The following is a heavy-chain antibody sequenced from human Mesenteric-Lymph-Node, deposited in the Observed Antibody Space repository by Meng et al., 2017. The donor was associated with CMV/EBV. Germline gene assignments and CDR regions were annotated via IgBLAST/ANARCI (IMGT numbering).Heavy chain of an antibody. CDR3: ARVAQYNWFDP. Sequence: SETLSLTCTVSGGSIRSSSYYWGWIRQPPGKGLEWIGSIYYSGSTYYNPSLKSRVTISVDTSKNQFSLKLSSVTAADTAVYYCARVAQYNWFDPWGQGTLVTVSS. D-gene: IGHD5-24*01. CDR1: GGSIRSSSYY. V-gene: IGHV4-39*07. J-gene: IGHJ5*02. CDR2: IYYSGST.